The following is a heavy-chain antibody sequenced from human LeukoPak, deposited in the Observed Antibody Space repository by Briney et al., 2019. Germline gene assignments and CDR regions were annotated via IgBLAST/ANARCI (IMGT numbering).Heavy chain of an antibody. D-gene: IGHD3-22*01. J-gene: IGHJ4*02. CDR3: TRGSDSSGYYYNY. Sequence: GGSLRLSCTASGFTFGDYAMSLVRQAPGKGLEWVGFIRSKAYGGTTEYAASVKGRFTISRDDSKSIAYLQMNSLKTEDTAVYYCTRGSDSSGYYYNYWGQGTLVTVSS. CDR2: IRSKAYGGTT. V-gene: IGHV3-49*04. CDR1: GFTFGDYA.